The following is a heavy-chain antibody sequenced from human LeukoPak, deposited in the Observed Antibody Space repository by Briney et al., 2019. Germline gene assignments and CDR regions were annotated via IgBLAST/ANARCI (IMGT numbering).Heavy chain of an antibody. V-gene: IGHV3-48*03. CDR1: GFTFSSYE. CDR2: ISSSGSTI. CDR3: ARDLYSSSYRDY. D-gene: IGHD6-6*01. Sequence: GGSLRLSCAASGFTFSSYEMNWVRQAQGKGLEWVSYISSSGSTIYYADSVKGRFTTSRDNAKNSLYLQMNSLRAEDTAVYYCARDLYSSSYRDYWGQGTLVTVSS. J-gene: IGHJ4*02.